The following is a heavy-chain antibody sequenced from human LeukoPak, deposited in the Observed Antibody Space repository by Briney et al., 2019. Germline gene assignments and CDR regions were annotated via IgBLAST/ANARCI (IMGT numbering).Heavy chain of an antibody. CDR1: GGSISGYF. D-gene: IGHD4-17*01. CDR2: IHYIGST. J-gene: IGHJ3*02. CDR3: ARVGDYGREAFDI. V-gene: IGHV4-59*01. Sequence: SETLSLTCTVSGGSISGYFWSWIRQPPGKGLEWVGYIHYIGSTKYNPSLKSRVTISVDTSKNQFSLNLSSVTAADTAVYFCARVGDYGREAFDIWGQGTMVTVSS.